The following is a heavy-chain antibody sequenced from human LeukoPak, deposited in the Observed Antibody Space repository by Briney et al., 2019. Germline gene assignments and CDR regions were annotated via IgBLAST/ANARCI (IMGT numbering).Heavy chain of an antibody. V-gene: IGHV3-23*01. Sequence: GGSLRLSCAASGFTFSSYAMSWVRQAPGKGLEWVSAISGSGGSTYYADSVKGRFTISRDNSKNTLYLQMNSLRAEDTAVYYCAKNKVWESTSSEHYLDSWAKGPLVTVSS. CDR1: GFTFSSYA. J-gene: IGHJ4*02. CDR3: AKNKVWESTSSEHYLDS. CDR2: ISGSGGST. D-gene: IGHD6-6*01.